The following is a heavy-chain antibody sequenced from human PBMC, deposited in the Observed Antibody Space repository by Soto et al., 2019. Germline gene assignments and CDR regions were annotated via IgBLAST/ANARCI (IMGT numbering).Heavy chain of an antibody. CDR3: ARDVGYCSSTSCYTTGWFDP. J-gene: IGHJ5*02. CDR1: GFTFSSYG. V-gene: IGHV3-33*01. D-gene: IGHD2-2*02. CDR2: IWYDGSNK. Sequence: QVQLVESGGGVVQPGRSLRLSCAASGFTFSSYGMHWVRQAPGKGLEWVAVIWYDGSNKYYADSVKGRFTISRDNSKNTLYLKMNSLRAEDTAVYYCARDVGYCSSTSCYTTGWFDPWGQGTLVTVSS.